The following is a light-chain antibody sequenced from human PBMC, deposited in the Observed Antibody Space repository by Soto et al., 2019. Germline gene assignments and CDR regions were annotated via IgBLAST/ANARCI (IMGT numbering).Light chain of an antibody. CDR1: QSLVHSDGDTY. CDR2: KVS. J-gene: IGKJ5*01. V-gene: IGKV2-30*02. CDR3: MQGTHWPIN. Sequence: DIVITHTPLSSPVTLVQPASISFMSSQSLVHSDGDTYLNWLQQRPGRSPRRLIYKVSNRDSGVPARFSGSGSGTDFALKISRVEAEDVGVYYCMQGTHWPINFGQGTRLEIK.